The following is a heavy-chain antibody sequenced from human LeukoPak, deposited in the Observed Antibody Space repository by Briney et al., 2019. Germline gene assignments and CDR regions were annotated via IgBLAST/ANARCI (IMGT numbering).Heavy chain of an antibody. CDR3: ARRALTFGGVLSLDY. Sequence: GGSLRLSCATSGFTFTTFWMHWVRQAPGKGLVWVSRINHDGSSTNYADSVKGRFTISRDNSKNTLYLQMNSLRAEDTAVYYCARRALTFGGVLSLDYWGQGTLVTVSS. J-gene: IGHJ4*02. CDR2: INHDGSST. CDR1: GFTFTTFW. V-gene: IGHV3-74*01. D-gene: IGHD3-16*01.